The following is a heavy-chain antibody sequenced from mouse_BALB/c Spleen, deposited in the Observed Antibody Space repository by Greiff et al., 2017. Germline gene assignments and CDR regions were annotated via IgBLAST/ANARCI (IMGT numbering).Heavy chain of an antibody. D-gene: IGHD2-3*01. J-gene: IGHJ1*01. Sequence: EVMLVESGGDLVKPGGSLKLSCAASGFTFSSYGMSWVRQTPDKRLEWVATISSGGSYTYYPDSVKGRFTISRDNAKNTLYLQMSSLKSEDTAMYYCARRGSSYDGRFFDVWGAGTTVTVSS. CDR1: GFTFSSYG. CDR2: ISSGGSYT. V-gene: IGHV5-6*02. CDR3: ARRGSSYDGRFFDV.